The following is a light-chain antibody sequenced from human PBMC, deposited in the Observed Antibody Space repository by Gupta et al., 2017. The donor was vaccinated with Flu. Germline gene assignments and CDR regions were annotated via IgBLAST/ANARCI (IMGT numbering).Light chain of an antibody. CDR3: QQTDDNLSIA. Sequence: DIQMTQSPSSLSASVGDRVIITCRASQSISRYLDWYQVKPGKAPKLLIYAATSWQSGVPSRFSGGGCGTEVAITISSRQQEDFAGYYCQQTDDNLSIAFGGGTKVEIK. J-gene: IGKJ4*01. V-gene: IGKV1-39*01. CDR2: AAT. CDR1: QSISRY.